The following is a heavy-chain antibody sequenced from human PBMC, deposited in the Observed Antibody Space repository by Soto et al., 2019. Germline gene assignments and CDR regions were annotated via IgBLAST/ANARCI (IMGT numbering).Heavy chain of an antibody. V-gene: IGHV3-48*01. CDR3: AAASRVLEDH. Sequence: PGGSLRLSCAASGFSFSIYSMNWVRQAPGKGLEWVSYIMPGSSHIFYADSVKGRFTISRDNAKNSLYLQMNSLRGEDTATYYCAAASRVLEDHWGQGIQVTVSS. CDR2: IMPGSSHI. J-gene: IGHJ4*02. D-gene: IGHD6-13*01. CDR1: GFSFSIYS.